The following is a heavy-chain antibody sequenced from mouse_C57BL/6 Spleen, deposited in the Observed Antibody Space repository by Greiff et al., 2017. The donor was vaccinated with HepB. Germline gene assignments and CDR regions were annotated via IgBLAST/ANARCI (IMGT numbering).Heavy chain of an antibody. D-gene: IGHD1-1*01. CDR3: ARSSYGSSYGY. CDR2: IDPSDSYT. CDR1: GYTFTSYW. V-gene: IGHV1-69*01. J-gene: IGHJ2*01. Sequence: VKLQQPGAELVMPGASVKLSCKASGYTFTSYWMHWVKQRPGQGLEWIGEIDPSDSYTNYNQKFKGKSTLTVDKSSSTAYMQLSSLTSEDSAVYYCARSSYGSSYGYWGQGTTLTVSS.